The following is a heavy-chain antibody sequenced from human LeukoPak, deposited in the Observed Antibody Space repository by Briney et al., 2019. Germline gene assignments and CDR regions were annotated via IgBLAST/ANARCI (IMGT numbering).Heavy chain of an antibody. Sequence: PGGSLRLSCAASGFTFSNYWMHWVRQAPGKGLVWVSRINSDGSSTTYADSVKGRFTISRDNAKNTLYVQMNSLRAEDTAVYYCTTDLLAAVGLVSFFDFWGQGALVTVSS. D-gene: IGHD6-13*01. CDR1: GFTFSNYW. V-gene: IGHV3-74*01. J-gene: IGHJ4*02. CDR3: TTDLLAAVGLVSFFDF. CDR2: INSDGSST.